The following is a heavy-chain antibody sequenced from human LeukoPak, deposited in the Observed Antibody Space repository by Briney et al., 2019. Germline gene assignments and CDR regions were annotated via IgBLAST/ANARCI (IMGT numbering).Heavy chain of an antibody. CDR3: AGGPGRSGYVY. V-gene: IGHV3-66*02. CDR2: IYSGGST. D-gene: IGHD5-12*01. CDR1: GFTFSSYA. J-gene: IGHJ4*02. Sequence: GGSLRLSCAASGFTFSSYAMSWVRQAPGKGLEWVSVIYSGGSTYYADSAKGRFTISRDNSKNTLSLQMNSLRAEDTAVYYCAGGPGRSGYVYWGQGTLVTVSS.